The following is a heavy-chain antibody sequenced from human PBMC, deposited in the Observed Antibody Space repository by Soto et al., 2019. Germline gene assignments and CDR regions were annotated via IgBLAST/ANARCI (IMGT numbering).Heavy chain of an antibody. Sequence: GGSLRLSCAASGFTFSNYGMHWVRQAPGKGLEWVAIVSHNGNDKYYVDSVKGRFTISRDNSKNTVYLQMNNLRDDDTAVYYCAKATTMVVVTKDYYNGMDVWGQGTTVTVSS. CDR3: AKATTMVVVTKDYYNGMDV. V-gene: IGHV3-30*18. J-gene: IGHJ6*02. CDR2: VSHNGNDK. D-gene: IGHD3-22*01. CDR1: GFTFSNYG.